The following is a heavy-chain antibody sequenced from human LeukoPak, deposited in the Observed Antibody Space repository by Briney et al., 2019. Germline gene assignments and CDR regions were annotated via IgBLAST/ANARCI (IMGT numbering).Heavy chain of an antibody. CDR3: ARDPQYCGDASCYSFDY. D-gene: IGHD2-15*01. CDR2: IISSSCYI. V-gene: IGHV3-21*01. CDR1: GFTLSTYS. J-gene: IGHJ4*02. Sequence: GGSLRLSCAASGFTLSTYSMNWVREAPGKGLEGVSSIISSSCYIYYADSVKGRFTISRDNAKNSLYLQMNRMRAEDTAVYYCARDPQYCGDASCYSFDYWGQGTLVTVSS.